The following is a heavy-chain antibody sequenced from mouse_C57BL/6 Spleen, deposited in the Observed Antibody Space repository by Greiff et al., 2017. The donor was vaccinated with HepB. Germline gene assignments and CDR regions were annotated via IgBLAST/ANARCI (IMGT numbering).Heavy chain of an antibody. V-gene: IGHV1-81*01. J-gene: IGHJ3*01. D-gene: IGHD2-4*01. CDR3: ARYDYDGAWFAY. Sequence: QVQLQQSGAELARPGASVKLSCKASGYTFTSYGISWVKQRTGQGLEWIGNINPSNGGTNYNEKFKSKATLTVDKSSSTAYMQLSSLTSEDSAVYYCARYDYDGAWFAYWGQGTLVTVSA. CDR1: GYTFTSYG. CDR2: INPSNGGT.